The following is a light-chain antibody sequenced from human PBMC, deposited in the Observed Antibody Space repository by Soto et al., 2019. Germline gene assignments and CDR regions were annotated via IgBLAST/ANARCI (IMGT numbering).Light chain of an antibody. Sequence: QSALTQPASVSGSPGQSITISCTGTSSDIGSNNYVSWYQQHPGEAPKVMIYEVSNRPSGVSNRFSGSKSGNTASLTISGLQAEDEADYYCSSYTVTSVTLYVFGTGTKVTVL. CDR2: EVS. V-gene: IGLV2-14*01. CDR1: SSDIGSNNY. CDR3: SSYTVTSVTLYV. J-gene: IGLJ1*01.